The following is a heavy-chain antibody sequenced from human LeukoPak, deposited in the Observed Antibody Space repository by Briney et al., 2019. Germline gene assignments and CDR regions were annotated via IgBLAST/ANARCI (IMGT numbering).Heavy chain of an antibody. CDR1: GFSFSNYA. CDR3: ARQHTGWYVDY. D-gene: IGHD6-19*01. Sequence: QPGGSLRLSCAASGFSFSNYAMSWVRQAPGKGLEWVSGVSASGASTYSEDSVKGRFIISRDNSKNTVFLQMNSLRAEDTAVYHCARQHTGWYVDYWDQGILVTVSS. CDR2: VSASGAST. V-gene: IGHV3-23*01. J-gene: IGHJ4*02.